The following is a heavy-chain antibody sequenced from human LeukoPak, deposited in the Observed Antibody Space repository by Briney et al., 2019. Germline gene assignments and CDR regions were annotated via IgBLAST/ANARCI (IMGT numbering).Heavy chain of an antibody. J-gene: IGHJ4*02. CDR2: IYYSGST. CDR1: GGSISSYY. Sequence: SETLSLTCTVSGGSISSYYWSWIRQPPGKGLEWIGYIYYSGSTNYNPSLKSRVTISVDTSKNQFSLKLSSVTAADTAVYYCARGRGSSGYTGWCWGQGTLVTVSS. D-gene: IGHD3-22*01. V-gene: IGHV4-59*01. CDR3: ARGRGSSGYTGWC.